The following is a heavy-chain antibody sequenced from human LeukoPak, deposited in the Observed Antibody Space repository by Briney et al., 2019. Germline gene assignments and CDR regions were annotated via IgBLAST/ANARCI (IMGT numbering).Heavy chain of an antibody. J-gene: IGHJ6*02. CDR2: ISSSCSTI. D-gene: IGHD3-10*01. CDR3: ARGSPGDYYYYGMDV. V-gene: IGHV3-11*01. Sequence: GGSLRLSCAASGFTFSDYYISWIRQAPGKGLEWVSYISSSCSTIYYADSVKGRFTISRDNAKHSLYLQMNSLRAEDTAVYYCARGSPGDYYYYGMDVWGQGTTVPVSS. CDR1: GFTFSDYY.